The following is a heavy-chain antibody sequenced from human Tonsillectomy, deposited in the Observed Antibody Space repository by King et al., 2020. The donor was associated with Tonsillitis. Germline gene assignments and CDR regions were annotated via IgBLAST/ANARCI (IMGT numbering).Heavy chain of an antibody. CDR1: GGTFSTYP. V-gene: IGHV1-69*06. J-gene: IGHJ6*02. Sequence: QLVQSGAEVKKPGSSVKVSCKASGGTFSTYPISWVRQAPGQGLEWMGGIIPIFGTANYAQRFQDRVTITADKSTSTAYLGLGSLRSEDTAMYYCARGTAMTTINYYGLDVWGQGTTVTVSS. CDR3: ARGTAMTTINYYGLDV. D-gene: IGHD5-24*01. CDR2: IIPIFGTA.